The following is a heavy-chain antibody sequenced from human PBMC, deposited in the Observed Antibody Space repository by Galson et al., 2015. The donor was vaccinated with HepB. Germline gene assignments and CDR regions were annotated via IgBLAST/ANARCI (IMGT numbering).Heavy chain of an antibody. J-gene: IGHJ4*02. Sequence: SLRLSCAASGFTFSDYYRSWIRQAPGKGLEWVSYISSSGSTIYYADSVKGRFTISRDNAKNSLYLQMNSLRAEDTAVYYCARDQDYYDSSGYYYVLFDYWGQGTLVTVSS. CDR3: ARDQDYYDSSGYYYVLFDY. D-gene: IGHD3-22*01. CDR2: ISSSGSTI. V-gene: IGHV3-11*01. CDR1: GFTFSDYY.